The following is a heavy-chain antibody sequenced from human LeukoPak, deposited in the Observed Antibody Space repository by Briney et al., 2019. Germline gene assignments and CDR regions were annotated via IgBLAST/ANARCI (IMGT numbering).Heavy chain of an antibody. CDR1: GFTFSSYT. V-gene: IGHV3-21*01. D-gene: IGHD5-18*01. J-gene: IGHJ3*02. Sequence: PGGSLRLSCAGSGFTFSSYTMNWVRQAPGKGLEWVSSISSSSSYIYYADTVKGRFTISRDNANNSLYLQMNSLRAEDTAVYYCARGYRGFDMWGQGTMVTVSS. CDR3: ARGYRGFDM. CDR2: ISSSSSYI.